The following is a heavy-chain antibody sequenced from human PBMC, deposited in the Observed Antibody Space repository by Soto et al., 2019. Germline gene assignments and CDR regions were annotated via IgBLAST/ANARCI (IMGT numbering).Heavy chain of an antibody. CDR1: GVSVSSYY. CDR2: ISYTGSP. CDR3: ARGGASSKYFDY. D-gene: IGHD2-15*01. J-gene: IGHJ4*02. V-gene: IGHV4-59*02. Sequence: QVQLQESGPGLVKPSETLSLTCTVSGVSVSSYYWSWIRQPPGKGLEWIGFISYTGSPTYSPSLKSRVTISVDTYKNQFSLNLSSVTAADTAVYYCARGGASSKYFDYWGQGTLVTVSS.